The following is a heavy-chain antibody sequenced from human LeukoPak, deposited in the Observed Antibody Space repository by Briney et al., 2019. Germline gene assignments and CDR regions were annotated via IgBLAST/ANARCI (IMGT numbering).Heavy chain of an antibody. V-gene: IGHV4-34*01. CDR2: INHSGST. Sequence: PSETLSLTCAVYGGSFSGYYWSWIRQPPGKGLEWIGEINHSGSTNYNPSLKSRVTISVDTSKNQFSLKLSSVTAADTAVYYCARGLEWLRWFDPWGQGTLVIVSS. CDR3: ARGLEWLRWFDP. D-gene: IGHD3-3*01. J-gene: IGHJ5*02. CDR1: GGSFSGYY.